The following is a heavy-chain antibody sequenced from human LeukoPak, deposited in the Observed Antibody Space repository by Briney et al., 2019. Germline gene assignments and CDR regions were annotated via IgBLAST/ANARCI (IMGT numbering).Heavy chain of an antibody. D-gene: IGHD3-10*01. CDR3: AKGLSFYYGSGSYLLH. Sequence: GGSLRLSCAASGFTFSSYAMSRVRQAPGKGLEWVSAISGSGGSTYYADSVKGRFTISRDNSKNTLYLQMNSLRAEDTAVYYCAKGLSFYYGSGSYLLHWGQGTMVTVSS. CDR2: ISGSGGST. V-gene: IGHV3-23*01. CDR1: GFTFSSYA. J-gene: IGHJ3*01.